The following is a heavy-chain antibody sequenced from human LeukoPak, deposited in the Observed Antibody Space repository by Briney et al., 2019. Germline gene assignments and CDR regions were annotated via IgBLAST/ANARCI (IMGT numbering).Heavy chain of an antibody. CDR1: GYTSISYE. D-gene: IGHD4-23*01. CDR2: IHPNSGKT. CDR3: ARGHYGGNRYFDI. Sequence: ASVKVSCKASGYTSISYEINWVRPAHEHGSEWVGWIHPNSGKTGYAQKFQGRVTMTRDTSTETAFMELSSLKFDDTAIFYCARGHYGGNRYFDIWGQGTLVTVSS. V-gene: IGHV1-8*01. J-gene: IGHJ4*02.